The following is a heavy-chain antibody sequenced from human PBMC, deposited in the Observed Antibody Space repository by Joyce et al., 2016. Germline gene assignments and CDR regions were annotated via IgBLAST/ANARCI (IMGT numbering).Heavy chain of an antibody. CDR1: GGSTCDSSNY. Sequence: QLQLQESGPGLVKPSETLSLTCTVSGGSTCDSSNYWGWIRQPPGKGLEWIGSIYYSGSTYYNPSLQSRVTISLATSKTQFSLKLSSVTAADTAVYYCARHPVGYFDYWGQGTLVTVSS. CDR3: ARHPVGYFDY. V-gene: IGHV4-39*01. D-gene: IGHD4-23*01. CDR2: IYYSGST. J-gene: IGHJ4*02.